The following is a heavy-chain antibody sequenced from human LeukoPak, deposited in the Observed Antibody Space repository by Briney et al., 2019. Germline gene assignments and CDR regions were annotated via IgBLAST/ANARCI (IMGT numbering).Heavy chain of an antibody. D-gene: IGHD4-17*01. V-gene: IGHV1-58*01. CDR3: AADAGRDYARSSGDY. Sequence: ASVKVSCKASGFTFTSSAVQWVRQARGQRLEWIGWIVVGSGNTNYAQKFQERVTITRDMSTSTAYMERSSLRSEDTAVYYCAADAGRDYARSSGDYWGQGTLVTVSS. CDR1: GFTFTSSA. CDR2: IVVGSGNT. J-gene: IGHJ4*02.